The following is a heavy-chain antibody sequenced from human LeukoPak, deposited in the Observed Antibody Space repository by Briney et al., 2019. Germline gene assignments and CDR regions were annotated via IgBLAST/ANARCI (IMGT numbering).Heavy chain of an antibody. CDR3: ARGSYYDILTAWAYYFDY. Sequence: PSQTLSLTSTVSGGSISSGSYYWSWIRQPAGKGLEWIGRIYTSGSTNYNPPLKSRVTISVDTSKNQFSLKLSSVTAADTAVYYCARGSYYDILTAWAYYFDYWGQGTLVTVSS. J-gene: IGHJ4*02. CDR2: IYTSGST. D-gene: IGHD3-9*01. V-gene: IGHV4-61*02. CDR1: GGSISSGSYY.